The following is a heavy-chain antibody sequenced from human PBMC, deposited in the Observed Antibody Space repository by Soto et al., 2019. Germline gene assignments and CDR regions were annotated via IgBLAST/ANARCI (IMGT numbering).Heavy chain of an antibody. J-gene: IGHJ4*02. CDR2: ISYDGSNK. D-gene: IGHD3-3*01. CDR1: GFTFSSYA. Sequence: QVQLVESGGGVVQPGRSLRLSCAASGFTFSSYAMHWVRQAPGKGLEWVAVISYDGSNKYYADSVKGRFTISRDNSKNTLYLQMNSLRAEDTAVYYCARDYDFWSGSDYWGQGTLVTVSS. V-gene: IGHV3-30-3*01. CDR3: ARDYDFWSGSDY.